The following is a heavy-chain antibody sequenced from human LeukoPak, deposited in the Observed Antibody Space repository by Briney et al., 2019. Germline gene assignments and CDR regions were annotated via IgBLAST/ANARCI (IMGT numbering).Heavy chain of an antibody. V-gene: IGHV3-23*01. CDR2: ISGSGGST. CDR3: AKALEMATIGGFDP. Sequence: PGGSLRLSCAASGFTFSSCAMSWVRQAPGKGLEWVSAISGSGGSTYYADSVKGRFTISRDNSKNTLYLQMNSLRAEDTAVYYCAKALEMATIGGFDPWGQGTLVTVSS. D-gene: IGHD5-24*01. CDR1: GFTFSSCA. J-gene: IGHJ5*02.